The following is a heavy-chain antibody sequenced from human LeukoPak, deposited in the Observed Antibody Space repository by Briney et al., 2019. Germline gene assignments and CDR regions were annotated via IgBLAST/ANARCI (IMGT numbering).Heavy chain of an antibody. D-gene: IGHD3-10*01. CDR2: ISAYNGNT. V-gene: IGHV1-18*01. CDR1: GYTFTSYV. CDR3: AREGFMVRGVIIPQYYYGMDV. Sequence: ASVKVSCKASGYTFTSYVISWVRQAPGQGLEWMGWISAYNGNTNYAQKLQGRVTMTTDTSTSTAYMELRSLRSDDTAAYYCAREGFMVRGVIIPQYYYGMDVWGQGTTVTVSS. J-gene: IGHJ6*02.